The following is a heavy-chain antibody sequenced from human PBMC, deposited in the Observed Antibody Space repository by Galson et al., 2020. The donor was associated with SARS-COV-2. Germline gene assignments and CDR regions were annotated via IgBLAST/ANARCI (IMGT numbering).Heavy chain of an antibody. CDR1: GFTFSGYA. J-gene: IGHJ3*02. CDR3: TKVPPYGRSFWDAVEI. CDR2: IRSKGNNYAT. D-gene: IGHD3-10*01. Sequence: GGSLRLSCAASGFTFSGYAMHWVRQASGKGLEWVGRIRSKGNNYATAYAASVEGRFTISSDDSKNTAYLQMNSLKTEDTALYYCTKVPPYGRSFWDAVEILGRGTMVTVSS. V-gene: IGHV3-73*01.